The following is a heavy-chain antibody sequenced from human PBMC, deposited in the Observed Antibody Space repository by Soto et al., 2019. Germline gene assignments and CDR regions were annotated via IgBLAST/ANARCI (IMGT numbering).Heavy chain of an antibody. CDR3: ASEGNKYGSAGMFD. Sequence: ASVKVSCKASGYTFTNYYIHWVRQAPGQGLEWMGIINPSGGTTNYAQKFQGGVTMTRDTSTSTVYMEVNSLRSEDTAVYYCASEGNKYGSAGMFDWGQGTQVTVSS. CDR1: GYTFTNYY. D-gene: IGHD3-10*01. V-gene: IGHV1-46*01. J-gene: IGHJ4*02. CDR2: INPSGGTT.